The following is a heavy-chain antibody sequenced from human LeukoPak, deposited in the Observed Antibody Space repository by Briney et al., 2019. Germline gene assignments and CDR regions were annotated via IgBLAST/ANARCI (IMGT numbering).Heavy chain of an antibody. CDR2: INPNRGDP. CDR1: GYTFTDCY. V-gene: IGHV1-2*06. D-gene: IGHD2-15*01. J-gene: IGHJ6*03. Sequence: ASVKVSCKTSGYTFTDCYIQWVRQAPGQGLEWMGRINPNRGDPNYPQKFQGRVTMTRDTSISTAYMDLRRRRCDDTAVYYCARGVVAATFYYYMDVWGKGPTVPVSS. CDR3: ARGVVAATFYYYMDV.